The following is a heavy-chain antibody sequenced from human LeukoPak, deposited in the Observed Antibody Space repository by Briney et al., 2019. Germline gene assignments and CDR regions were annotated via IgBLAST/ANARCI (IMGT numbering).Heavy chain of an antibody. D-gene: IGHD3-16*01. Sequence: ASVKVSCKASGYTFTSYALNWVRQAPGQGLEWMGWINTNTGNPTYAQGFTGRFVFSLDTSVSTAYLQISSLKAEDTAVYYCARDSGNDYVWGNYPYTDYWGQGTLVTVSS. J-gene: IGHJ4*02. CDR3: ARDSGNDYVWGNYPYTDY. CDR2: INTNTGNP. CDR1: GYTFTSYA. V-gene: IGHV7-4-1*02.